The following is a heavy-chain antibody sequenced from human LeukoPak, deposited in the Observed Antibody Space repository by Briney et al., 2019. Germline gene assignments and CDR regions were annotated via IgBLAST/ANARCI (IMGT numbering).Heavy chain of an antibody. J-gene: IGHJ4*02. D-gene: IGHD2-2*01. V-gene: IGHV3-30-3*01. CDR3: AILGYSSIVFDC. CDR1: GFTFSNYA. Sequence: GRSLRLSCAASGFTFSNYAIHWVRQAPGKGLEWAALISKDGTGTYYPDSVKGRFTISRDNSKDTLYLQMNSLRTEDTAMYYCAILGYSSIVFDCWGQGTLVTVSS. CDR2: ISKDGTGT.